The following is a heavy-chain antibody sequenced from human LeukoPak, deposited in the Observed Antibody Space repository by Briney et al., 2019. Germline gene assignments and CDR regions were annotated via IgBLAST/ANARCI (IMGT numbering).Heavy chain of an antibody. Sequence: ASVTVSFKASGYTFTGYYMHWVRQAPGQGREWIGWINPNSGDTEYAQKFQGRVTMTRDTSISTAYMELSRLRSDDTAVYYCATQRGSYLWGTDFDYWGQGTLVTVSS. CDR1: GYTFTGYY. D-gene: IGHD3-16*01. CDR3: ATQRGSYLWGTDFDY. J-gene: IGHJ4*02. CDR2: INPNSGDT. V-gene: IGHV1-2*02.